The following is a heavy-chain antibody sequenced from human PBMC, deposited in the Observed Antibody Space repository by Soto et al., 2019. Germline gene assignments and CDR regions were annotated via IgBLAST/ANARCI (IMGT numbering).Heavy chain of an antibody. CDR2: IYYSGST. J-gene: IGHJ4*02. CDR1: GGSISSGDYY. V-gene: IGHV4-61*08. Sequence: PSETLSLTCTVSGGSISSGDYYWSWIRQPPGKGLEWIGYIYYSGSTNYNPSLKSRVTISVDTSKNQFSLKLSSVTAADTAVYYCARSPVGSSSRGYFDYWGQGTLVTVSS. CDR3: ARSPVGSSSRGYFDY. D-gene: IGHD6-13*01.